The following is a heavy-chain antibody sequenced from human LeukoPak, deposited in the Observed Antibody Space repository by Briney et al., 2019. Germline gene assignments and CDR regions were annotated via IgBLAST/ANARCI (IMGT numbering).Heavy chain of an antibody. CDR3: ARHHFYPLRFGEVPFDY. V-gene: IGHV1-2*02. CDR2: INPNSGGT. J-gene: IGHJ4*02. D-gene: IGHD3-10*01. CDR1: GNTFTGYY. Sequence: ASVKVSCKASGNTFTGYYMHWVRQAPGQGLEWMGWINPNSGGTNYAQKFQGRVTMTRDTSISTAYMELSRLRSDDTAVYYCARHHFYPLRFGEVPFDYWGQGTLVTVSS.